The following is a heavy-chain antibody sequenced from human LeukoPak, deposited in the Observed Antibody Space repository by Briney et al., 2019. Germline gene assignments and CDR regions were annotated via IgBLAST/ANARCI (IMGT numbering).Heavy chain of an antibody. Sequence: GGSLRLSCAASGFTFTSYTMNWVRQAPGKGLEWVSYISSSSINKYYADSVKGRFTISRDDAKNSLYLQMNSLRAEDTAVYYCARGGSYFDYWGQGTLVTVSS. CDR2: ISSSSINK. J-gene: IGHJ4*02. V-gene: IGHV3-48*01. D-gene: IGHD3-16*01. CDR1: GFTFTSYT. CDR3: ARGGSYFDY.